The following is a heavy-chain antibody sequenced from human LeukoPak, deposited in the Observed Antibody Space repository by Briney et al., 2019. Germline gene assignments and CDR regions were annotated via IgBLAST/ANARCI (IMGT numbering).Heavy chain of an antibody. D-gene: IGHD3-3*01. J-gene: IGHJ5*02. Sequence: ASVKVSCKASEYTFTRYHIHWVRQAPGQGLEWMGVINPTGGPATYAQNFQGRVTMTGDIFTNTIYMELSSLRSEDTAVYYCASTLSGWLDPWGQGTLVTVPS. CDR1: EYTFTRYH. V-gene: IGHV1-46*01. CDR3: ASTLSGWLDP. CDR2: INPTGGPA.